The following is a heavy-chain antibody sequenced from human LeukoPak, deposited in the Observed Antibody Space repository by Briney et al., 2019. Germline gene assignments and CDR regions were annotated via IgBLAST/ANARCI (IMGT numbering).Heavy chain of an antibody. Sequence: GSLRLSCAASGFTFNSYAMNWVRQAPGKGLGWISAISASGASTFYADSVKGRFTISRDNAKNTVSLQLNSLRAEDTAIYYCAKTYRDYFDYWGRGTLVTVSS. CDR3: AKTYRDYFDY. V-gene: IGHV3-23*01. CDR2: ISASGAST. D-gene: IGHD5-18*01. J-gene: IGHJ4*02. CDR1: GFTFNSYA.